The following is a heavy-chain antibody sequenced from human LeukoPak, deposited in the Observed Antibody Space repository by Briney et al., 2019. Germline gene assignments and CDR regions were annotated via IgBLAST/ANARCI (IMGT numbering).Heavy chain of an antibody. CDR3: ARGGYSGYDFSYYYYYGMDV. J-gene: IGHJ6*02. D-gene: IGHD5-12*01. CDR1: GGSFSGYY. Sequence: TSETLSLTCAVYGGSFSGYYWSWIRQPPGKGLEWIGRIYTSGSTNYNPSLKSRVTMSVDTSKNQFSLKLSSVTAADTAVYYCARGGYSGYDFSYYYYYGMDVWGQGTRVTVSS. V-gene: IGHV4-59*10. CDR2: IYTSGST.